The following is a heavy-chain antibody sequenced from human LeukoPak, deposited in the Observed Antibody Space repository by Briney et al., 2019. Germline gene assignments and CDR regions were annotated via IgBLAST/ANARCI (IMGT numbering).Heavy chain of an antibody. CDR2: ISGSGGST. CDR1: GFTFSSYA. V-gene: IGHV3-23*01. D-gene: IGHD2-2*01. J-gene: IGHJ3*02. Sequence: GGSLRLSCAASGFTFSSYAMSWVRQAPGKGLEWVSAISGSGGSTYYADSVKGRFTISRDNSQNTLYLQMHSLRAEDTAVYYCASLIVVVPAAKTDHAFDIWGQGTMVTVSS. CDR3: ASLIVVVPAAKTDHAFDI.